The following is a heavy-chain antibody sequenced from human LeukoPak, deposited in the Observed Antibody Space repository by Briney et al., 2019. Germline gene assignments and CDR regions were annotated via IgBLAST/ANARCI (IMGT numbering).Heavy chain of an antibody. J-gene: IGHJ6*02. V-gene: IGHV3-66*01. CDR2: LYSGGST. D-gene: IGHD5-24*01. CDR3: ASRDKGYYYGMDV. Sequence: GGSLRLSCAASGFTVSGNYMSWVRQPPGKGLEWVSLLYSGGSTYYADSVKGRFSISRDNSKNTLYLQMNNLRAEDTAVYYCASRDKGYYYGMDVWGQGTTVTVSS. CDR1: GFTVSGNY.